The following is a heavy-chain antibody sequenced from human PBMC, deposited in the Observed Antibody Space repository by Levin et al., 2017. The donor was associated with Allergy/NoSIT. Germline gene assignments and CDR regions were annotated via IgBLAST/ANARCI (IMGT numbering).Heavy chain of an antibody. V-gene: IGHV5-51*01. CDR1: GYTYTHYW. CDR2: VSPGDSDA. CDR3: ARRYYAGSGSYQGFDY. Sequence: GESLKISCQASGYTYTHYWIGWVRQMPGKGPEWMGIVSPGDSDALSLPSFPFLVKMSVDESINTAYLQWSSLETSDTAMYYCARRYYAGSGSYQGFDYWGQGTLVTVSS. D-gene: IGHD3-3*01. J-gene: IGHJ4*02.